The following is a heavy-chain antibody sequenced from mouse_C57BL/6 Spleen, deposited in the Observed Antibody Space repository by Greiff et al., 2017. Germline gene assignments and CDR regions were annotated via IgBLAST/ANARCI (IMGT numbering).Heavy chain of an antibody. J-gene: IGHJ3*01. V-gene: IGHV3-6*01. Sequence: EVQLVESGPGLVKPSQSLSLTCSVTGYSITSGYYWNWIRQFPGNKLEWMGYISYDGSNNYNPSLKNPISITRGTSKNQFFLKLNSVTTEDTATYYCATTGSWFAYWGQGTLVTVAA. D-gene: IGHD4-1*02. CDR1: GYSITSGYY. CDR2: ISYDGSN. CDR3: ATTGSWFAY.